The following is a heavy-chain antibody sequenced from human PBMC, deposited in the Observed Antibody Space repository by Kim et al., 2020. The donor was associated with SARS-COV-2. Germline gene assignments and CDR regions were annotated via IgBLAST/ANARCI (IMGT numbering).Heavy chain of an antibody. CDR3: ARALGYLSSGYDWGLDYYDYGMDV. Sequence: GGSLRLSCAASGFTFSSYGMHWVRQAPGKGLEWVAVIWYDGSNKYYADSVKGRFTISRDNSKNTLYLQMNSLRAEDTAVYYCARALGYLSSGYDWGLDYYDYGMDVWGQGTTVTVSS. D-gene: IGHD5-12*01. J-gene: IGHJ6*02. CDR1: GFTFSSYG. V-gene: IGHV3-33*01. CDR2: IWYDGSNK.